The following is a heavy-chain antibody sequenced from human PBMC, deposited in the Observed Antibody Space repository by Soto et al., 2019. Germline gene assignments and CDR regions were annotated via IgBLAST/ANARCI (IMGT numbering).Heavy chain of an antibody. CDR3: AKARGANNWANYYGLDV. J-gene: IGHJ6*02. CDR1: GFKFADFG. CDR2: ITYEGRNK. D-gene: IGHD1-20*01. V-gene: IGHV3-30*18. Sequence: QVRLMESGGGVVHPGGSLRLSCEASGFKFADFGMHWVRQAPGKGLEWVALITYEGRNKDYLDDLKGRFTISRDNVANTVTLQLDSLRVADTAVYYCAKARGANNWANYYGLDVWGQGTSVTVS.